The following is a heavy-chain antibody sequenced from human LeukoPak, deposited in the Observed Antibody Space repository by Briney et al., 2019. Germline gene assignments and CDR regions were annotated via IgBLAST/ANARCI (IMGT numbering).Heavy chain of an antibody. V-gene: IGHV1-46*01. CDR3: ARDLLGTMIVVVIGFPDY. Sequence: ASVKVSCKASGYTFTSYYMHWVRQAPGQGLEWMGIINPSGGSTSYAQKFQGRVTMTRDTSTSTVYMELSSLRSEDTAVYYCARDLLGTMIVVVIGFPDYWGQGTLVTVSS. J-gene: IGHJ4*02. D-gene: IGHD3-22*01. CDR2: INPSGGST. CDR1: GYTFTSYY.